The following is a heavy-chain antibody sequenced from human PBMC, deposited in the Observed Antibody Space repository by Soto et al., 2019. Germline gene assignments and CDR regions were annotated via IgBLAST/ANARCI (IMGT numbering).Heavy chain of an antibody. V-gene: IGHV3-72*01. J-gene: IGHJ3*02. CDR3: ARRKARITKFGVVEACDI. Sequence: EVQLVESGGGLVQPGESLRLSCAASGFTLSDHYMDWVRQAPGKGREGVGRSRNKANSYSTEYAASVKGRFVFSRDESKNSLYLQMNSLKAEDTALYYCARRKARITKFGVVEACDIWGQGTMVTVS. CDR2: SRNKANSYST. D-gene: IGHD3-3*01. CDR1: GFTLSDHY.